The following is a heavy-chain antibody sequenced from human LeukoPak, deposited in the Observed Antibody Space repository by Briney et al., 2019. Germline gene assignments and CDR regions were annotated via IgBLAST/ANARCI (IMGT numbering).Heavy chain of an antibody. CDR2: ISSTGTYI. Sequence: GESLRLSCATSGFTFSSSTFGSYTMNWVRQAPGKGQEWVSSISSTGTYIYYTDSVKGRFTISRDIANSLLYLQMNSLRADDTAVYYCARDLDYSTGFDYWGQGTLVTVSS. V-gene: IGHV3-21*01. D-gene: IGHD4-11*01. CDR1: GFTFSSSTFGSYT. J-gene: IGHJ4*02. CDR3: ARDLDYSTGFDY.